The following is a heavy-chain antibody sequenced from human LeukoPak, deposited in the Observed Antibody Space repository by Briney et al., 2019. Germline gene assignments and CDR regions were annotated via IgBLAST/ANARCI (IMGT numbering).Heavy chain of an antibody. CDR1: GGSFSGYY. CDR3: ARKLGVVAQH. Sequence: SETLSLTCAVYGGSFSGYYWSWIRQPPGKGLEWIGEINHSGSTNYNPSLKSRVTISVDTSKNQFSLRLSSVTAADTAVYYCARKLGVVAQHWGQGTLVTVSS. J-gene: IGHJ1*01. V-gene: IGHV4-34*01. CDR2: INHSGST. D-gene: IGHD2-15*01.